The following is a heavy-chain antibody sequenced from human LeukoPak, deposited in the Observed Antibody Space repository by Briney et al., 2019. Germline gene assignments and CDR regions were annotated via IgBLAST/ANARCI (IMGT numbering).Heavy chain of an antibody. CDR3: AKERGYYDSSGNNWFDP. CDR2: IYYSGST. Sequence: PSETLSLTCTVPGGSISSYYWSWIRQPPGKGLEWIGYIYYSGSTNYNPSLKSRVTISVDTSKNQFSLKLSSVTAADTAVYYCAKERGYYDSSGNNWFDPWGQGTLVTVSS. CDR1: GGSISSYY. D-gene: IGHD3-22*01. J-gene: IGHJ5*02. V-gene: IGHV4-59*01.